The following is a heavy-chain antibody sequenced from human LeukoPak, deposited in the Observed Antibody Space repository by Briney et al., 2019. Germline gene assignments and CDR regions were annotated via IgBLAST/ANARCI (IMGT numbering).Heavy chain of an antibody. CDR2: INAGNGNT. CDR1: GYTFISYA. D-gene: IGHD1-26*01. CDR3: ARDGEYSGSYYDY. J-gene: IGHJ4*02. V-gene: IGHV1-3*01. Sequence: GASVKVSCKASGYTFISYAMHWVRQAPGQRLEWMGWINAGNGNTKYSQKFQGRVTITRDTSASTAYMELSSLRSEDTAVYYCARDGEYSGSYYDYWGQGTLVTVSS.